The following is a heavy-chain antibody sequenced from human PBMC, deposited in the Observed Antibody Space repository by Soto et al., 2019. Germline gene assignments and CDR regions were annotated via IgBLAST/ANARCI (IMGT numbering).Heavy chain of an antibody. CDR1: GGSISSGGYY. Sequence: SETLSLTCTVSGGSISSGGYYWSWIRQHPGKGLEWIGYIYYSGSTYYNPSLKSRVTISVDTSKNQFSLKLSSVTAADTAVYYCARDRRWFGELEYNCFDPWGQGTLVTVSS. CDR2: IYYSGST. D-gene: IGHD3-10*01. J-gene: IGHJ5*02. CDR3: ARDRRWFGELEYNCFDP. V-gene: IGHV4-31*03.